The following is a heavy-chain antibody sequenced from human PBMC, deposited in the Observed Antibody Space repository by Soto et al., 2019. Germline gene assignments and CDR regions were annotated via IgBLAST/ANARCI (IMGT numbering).Heavy chain of an antibody. J-gene: IGHJ4*02. CDR2: ISSSSTYI. D-gene: IGHD2-2*02. CDR1: GFTFSNYN. Sequence: GGSLRLSCAASGFTFSNYNMNWVRQAPGKGLEWVSSISSSSTYIYYADSVKGRFTISRDNAKNSLYLQMNSLRAEDTAVYYCARVGEYQLLYSGPLDYWGQGTRVTVPQ. CDR3: ARVGEYQLLYSGPLDY. V-gene: IGHV3-21*01.